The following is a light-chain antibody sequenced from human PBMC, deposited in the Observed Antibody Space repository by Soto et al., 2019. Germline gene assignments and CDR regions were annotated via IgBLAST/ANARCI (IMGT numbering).Light chain of an antibody. Sequence: ELVVTQSPATLSVSPGERVTLSCRTSQDVSSKLAWYQQKAGQAPSLLIYDASTRATGTPARFSGSGSGTEFTLAVSSLQSEDFATYYCQQSYGTPITFGQGTRLENK. CDR1: QDVSSK. V-gene: IGKV3D-15*01. CDR3: QQSYGTPIT. CDR2: DAS. J-gene: IGKJ5*01.